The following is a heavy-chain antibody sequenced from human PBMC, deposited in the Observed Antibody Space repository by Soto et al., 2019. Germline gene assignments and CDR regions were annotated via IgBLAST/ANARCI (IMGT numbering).Heavy chain of an antibody. CDR1: GYTFTSYD. V-gene: IGHV1-8*01. D-gene: IGHD3-22*01. CDR3: ARGDSSGYFRHYYYYGMDV. CDR2: VNPNSGNT. J-gene: IGHJ6*02. Sequence: ASVKVSCKASGYTFTSYDINWVRQATGQGLEWMGWVNPNSGNTGYAQKFQGRVTMTRNTSISTAYMELSSLRSEDTAVYYCARGDSSGYFRHYYYYGMDVWGQGTTVTVSS.